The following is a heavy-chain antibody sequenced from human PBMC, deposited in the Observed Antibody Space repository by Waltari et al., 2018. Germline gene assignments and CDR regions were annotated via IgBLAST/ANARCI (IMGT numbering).Heavy chain of an antibody. Sequence: EVQLVETGGGLIQPGGSLKLSCAASGFSVTANYMSWFRQAPGKGLEWVSVMFSGDRTYYADAVKGRFIISRDKSTNTLYLQMNSLTVEDTALYYCARGGTVDSSWYDHWGQGTLVRVSS. CDR3: ARGGTVDSSWYDH. J-gene: IGHJ5*02. CDR1: GFSVTANY. CDR2: MFSGDRT. V-gene: IGHV3-53*02. D-gene: IGHD4-4*01.